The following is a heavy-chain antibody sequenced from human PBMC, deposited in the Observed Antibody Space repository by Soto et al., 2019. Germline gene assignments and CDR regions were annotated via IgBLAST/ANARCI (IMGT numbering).Heavy chain of an antibody. D-gene: IGHD3-22*01. Sequence: GGSLRLSCAAFGFTFSSHSMNWVRQAPGKGLEWVSYISSSSSTKYYADSVKGRFAISRDNAKNSLYLQMNSLRAEDTAVYYCARGAYYYDSSGLSYRGQGTLVTVPS. CDR2: ISSSSSTK. J-gene: IGHJ4*02. V-gene: IGHV3-48*01. CDR1: GFTFSSHS. CDR3: ARGAYYYDSSGLSY.